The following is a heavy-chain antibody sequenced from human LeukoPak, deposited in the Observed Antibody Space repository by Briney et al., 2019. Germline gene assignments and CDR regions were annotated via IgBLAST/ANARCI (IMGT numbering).Heavy chain of an antibody. CDR2: IYHSGST. J-gene: IGHJ3*02. D-gene: IGHD1-1*01. CDR3: ARDWPQLGSGALHI. CDR1: GGSTGSNNYY. V-gene: IGHV4-39*07. Sequence: PSETLSLTCNVSGGSTGSNNYYWNWIRQPPGKGLEWIGSIYHSGSTYYNPSLKSRVTISVDTSKSQFSLKVSSVTAADTAVYYCARDWPQLGSGALHIWGQGTMVTVSS.